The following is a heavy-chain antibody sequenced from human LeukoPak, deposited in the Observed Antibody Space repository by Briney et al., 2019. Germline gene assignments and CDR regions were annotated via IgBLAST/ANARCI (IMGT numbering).Heavy chain of an antibody. CDR1: GYSFTSYW. CDR2: IYPGDSDT. V-gene: IGHV5-51*01. CDR3: YGGNSFYYFDY. D-gene: IGHD4-23*01. J-gene: IGHJ4*02. Sequence: HGESLKISCKGSGYSFTSYWIGWVRQMPGKGLGWMGIIYPGDSDTRYSPSFQGQVTISADKSISTAYLQWSSPKASDTAMYYCYGGNSFYYFDYWGQGTLVTVSS.